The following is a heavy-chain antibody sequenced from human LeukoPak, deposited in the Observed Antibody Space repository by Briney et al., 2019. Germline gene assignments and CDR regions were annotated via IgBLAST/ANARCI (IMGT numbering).Heavy chain of an antibody. D-gene: IGHD2-15*01. J-gene: IGHJ3*02. CDR3: ARVWQDAGRAPNPVYAFDI. CDR1: GYTFITSG. Sequence: ASVKVSCKASGYTFITSGITWVRQAPGHGLKWMGWISPFNGKTRFAEEFQDRLTMTTDTPTRTAYMELSSLRSEDTAVYYCARVWQDAGRAPNPVYAFDIWGQGTMVTVSS. V-gene: IGHV1-18*01. CDR2: ISPFNGKT.